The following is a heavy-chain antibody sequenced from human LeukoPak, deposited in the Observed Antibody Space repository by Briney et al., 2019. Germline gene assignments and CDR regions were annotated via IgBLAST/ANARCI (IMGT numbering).Heavy chain of an antibody. Sequence: SGGSLRLSCAASGFTFSSYAMHWVRQAPGKGLEWVAVISHDGSNKYYADSVKGRFTISRDNSKNTLYLQMNSLRAEDTAAYYCARVDVGATSPFDYWGQGTLVTVSS. D-gene: IGHD1-26*01. V-gene: IGHV3-30*04. CDR2: ISHDGSNK. CDR3: ARVDVGATSPFDY. J-gene: IGHJ4*02. CDR1: GFTFSSYA.